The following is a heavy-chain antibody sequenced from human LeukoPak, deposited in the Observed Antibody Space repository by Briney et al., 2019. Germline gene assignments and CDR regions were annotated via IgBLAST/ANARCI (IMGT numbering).Heavy chain of an antibody. V-gene: IGHV4-59*08. CDR3: ARQVTYGDYGEEYFDL. CDR1: GGSISSYY. J-gene: IGHJ2*01. Sequence: SETLSLTCTVSGGSISSYYWSWLRQPPEKGLKWIGSIYHSGSTNYNPSLKSRVTISVDTSRNQFSLKLSSVTAADTAVYYCARQVTYGDYGEEYFDLWGRGTLVTVSS. D-gene: IGHD4-17*01. CDR2: IYHSGST.